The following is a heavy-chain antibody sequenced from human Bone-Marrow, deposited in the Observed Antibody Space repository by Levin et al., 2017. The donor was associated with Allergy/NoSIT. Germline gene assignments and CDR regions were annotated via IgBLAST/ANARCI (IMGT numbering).Heavy chain of an antibody. V-gene: IGHV3-23*01. CDR2: ISGSGDIT. CDR1: GFIFNNYA. Sequence: GESLKISCAASGFIFNNYAMTWVRQAPGKGLEWVSGISGSGDITYYADSVRGRFTISRDNSKNTLYLQISSLRVEDTALYYCAKDYLGTIPDAFDIWGQGTMVTASS. D-gene: IGHD1/OR15-1a*01. J-gene: IGHJ3*02. CDR3: AKDYLGTIPDAFDI.